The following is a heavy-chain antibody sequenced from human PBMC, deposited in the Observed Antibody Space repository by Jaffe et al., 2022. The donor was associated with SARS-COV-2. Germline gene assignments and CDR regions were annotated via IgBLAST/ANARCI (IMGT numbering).Heavy chain of an antibody. J-gene: IGHJ4*02. CDR2: ISYDGSNK. Sequence: QVQLVESGGGVVQPGRSLRLSCAASGFTFSSYGMHWVRQSPGKGLEWVAVISYDGSNKYYADFVKGRFTISRDNSKNTLYLQMNSLRAEDTAVYYCAKDGRAAVEEDNFDYWGQGTLVTVSS. D-gene: IGHD6-13*01. V-gene: IGHV3-30*18. CDR3: AKDGRAAVEEDNFDY. CDR1: GFTFSSYG.